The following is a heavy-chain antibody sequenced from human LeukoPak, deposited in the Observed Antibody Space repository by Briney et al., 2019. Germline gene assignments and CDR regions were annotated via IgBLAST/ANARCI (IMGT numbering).Heavy chain of an antibody. CDR2: ISWNSGSI. J-gene: IGHJ3*02. CDR3: AKDIAPVYDYVWGSYRSFAFDI. D-gene: IGHD3-16*02. V-gene: IGHV3-9*01. Sequence: SLRLSCAASGFTFDDYAMHWVRQAPGKGLEWVSGISWNSGSIGYADSVKGRFTISRDNAKNSLYLQMNSLRAEDTALYYCAKDIAPVYDYVWGSYRSFAFDIWGQGTMVTVSS. CDR1: GFTFDDYA.